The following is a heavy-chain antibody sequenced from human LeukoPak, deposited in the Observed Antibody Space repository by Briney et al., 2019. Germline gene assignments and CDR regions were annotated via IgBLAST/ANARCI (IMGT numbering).Heavy chain of an antibody. CDR3: ARDKVRLRLGELSWYFDY. CDR1: GFAFSSYA. Sequence: GGSLRLSCAASGFAFSSYAMHWVRQAPGKGLEWVAIISYDGSNKYYADSVKGRFTISGDNSKNTLYLQMNSLRAEDTAVYYCARDKVRLRLGELSWYFDYWGQGTLVTVSS. J-gene: IGHJ4*02. CDR2: ISYDGSNK. D-gene: IGHD3-16*02. V-gene: IGHV3-30*04.